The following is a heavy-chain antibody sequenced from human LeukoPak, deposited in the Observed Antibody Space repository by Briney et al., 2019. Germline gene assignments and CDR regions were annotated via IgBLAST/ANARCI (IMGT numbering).Heavy chain of an antibody. Sequence: SETLSLTCTVSGGSISSYYWSWIRQPPGKGLEWIGYIYYSGSTNYNPSLKSRVTISVDTSKNQFSLKLSSVTAADTAVYYCARTREDYGDYVAATNWFDPWGQGTLVTVSS. J-gene: IGHJ5*02. V-gene: IGHV4-59*01. CDR3: ARTREDYGDYVAATNWFDP. CDR2: IYYSGST. D-gene: IGHD4-17*01. CDR1: GGSISSYY.